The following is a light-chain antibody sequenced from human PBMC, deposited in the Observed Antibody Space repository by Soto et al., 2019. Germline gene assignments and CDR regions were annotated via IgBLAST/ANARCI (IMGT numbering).Light chain of an antibody. CDR1: QSVRDN. V-gene: IGKV3-15*01. J-gene: IGKJ2*01. CDR3: QHYNFWPHT. Sequence: EILLTQSPATLAVSPGEGATLSCRASQSVRDNLAWYQQKLGQAPRLLIYRASTRATGVPARFSGSGSGTEFTLTIRSLQSEDVSVYFCQHYNFWPHTFGQGTKVDIK. CDR2: RAS.